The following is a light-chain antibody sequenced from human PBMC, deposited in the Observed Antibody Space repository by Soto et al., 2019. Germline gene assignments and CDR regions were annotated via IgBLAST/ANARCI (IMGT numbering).Light chain of an antibody. V-gene: IGLV1-47*01. CDR2: RNN. CDR1: SSNIGSNY. Sequence: QSVLTQPPSASGTPGQRVTISCSGSSSNIGSNYVYWYQQLPGTAPKLLIYRNNQRPSGVPDRFSGSKSGTSASLAISGLRSEDEADYYCAAWDDSRLWVFGGGPKLTVL. CDR3: AAWDDSRLWV. J-gene: IGLJ3*02.